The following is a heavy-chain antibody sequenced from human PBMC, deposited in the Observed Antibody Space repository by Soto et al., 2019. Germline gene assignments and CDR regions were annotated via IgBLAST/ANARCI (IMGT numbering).Heavy chain of an antibody. CDR2: IYYSGRRGT. D-gene: IGHD4-17*01. V-gene: IGHV4-59*01. J-gene: IGHJ4*02. CDR3: ARSVSTPYGAPQYYFDY. CDR1: GGSISSYY. Sequence: SETLSLTCTVSGGSISSYYWSWIRQPPGKGLEWIGYIYYSGRRGTNYNPSLKSRVTISVDTSKNQFSLKLSSVTAADTAAYYCARSVSTPYGAPQYYFDYWGQGTLVTVSS.